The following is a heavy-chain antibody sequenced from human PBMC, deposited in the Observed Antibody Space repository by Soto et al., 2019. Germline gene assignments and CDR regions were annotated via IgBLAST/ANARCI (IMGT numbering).Heavy chain of an antibody. CDR1: GGSFSGYY. D-gene: IGHD4-17*01. J-gene: IGHJ4*02. CDR3: ARGRRTAVTIDY. V-gene: IGHV4-34*01. Sequence: QVQLQQWREGLLKPSETLSLTCAVYGGSFSGYYWSWIRQPPGKGLEWIGEINHSGSTNYNPSLKSRVTISVDTSKNQFSLKLNSVTAADTAVYYCARGRRTAVTIDYWGQGTLVTVSS. CDR2: INHSGST.